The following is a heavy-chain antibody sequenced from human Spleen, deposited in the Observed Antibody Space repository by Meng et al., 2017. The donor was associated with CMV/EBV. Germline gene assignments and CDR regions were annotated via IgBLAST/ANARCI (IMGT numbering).Heavy chain of an antibody. D-gene: IGHD3-10*02. J-gene: IGHJ4*02. V-gene: IGHV3-7*03. Sequence: GGSLRLSCAASGFTFSSYWMSWVRQAPGEGLQWVASINEDGSEEYYVDSVKGRFTISRDNAKKSLYLQMNSLRAEDAAMYYCARDLARTTMFDGGFDNWGQGSRVTVSS. CDR2: INEDGSEE. CDR1: GFTFSSYW. CDR3: ARDLARTTMFDGGFDN.